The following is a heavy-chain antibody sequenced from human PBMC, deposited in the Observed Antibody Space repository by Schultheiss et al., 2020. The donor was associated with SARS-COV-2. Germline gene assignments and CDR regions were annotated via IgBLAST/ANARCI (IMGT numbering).Heavy chain of an antibody. CDR3: ARDHIAVAGGSEYFQH. CDR2: IIPIFATA. J-gene: IGHJ1*01. CDR1: GGTFSSYA. V-gene: IGHV1-69*05. D-gene: IGHD6-19*01. Sequence: SVKVSCKASGGTFSSYAISWVRQAPGQGLEWMGGIIPIFATANYAQKLQGRVTMTTDTSTSTAYMELRSLRSDDTAVYYCARDHIAVAGGSEYFQHWGQGTLVTVSS.